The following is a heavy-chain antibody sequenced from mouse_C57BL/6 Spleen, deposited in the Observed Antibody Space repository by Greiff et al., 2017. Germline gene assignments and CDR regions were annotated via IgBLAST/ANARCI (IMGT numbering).Heavy chain of an antibody. CDR2: ISPRSGNT. Sequence: VQLQQSGAELARPGASVQLSCKASGYTFTSSGISWVKQRTGQGLEWIGEISPRSGNTYYNEKFKGKATLPADNSSSTAYMELRSLTTEDSAVYFCARNRLDTTVVSAMDDWGQGTSVTVSS. V-gene: IGHV1-81*01. J-gene: IGHJ4*01. CDR3: ARNRLDTTVVSAMDD. CDR1: GYTFTSSG. D-gene: IGHD1-1*01.